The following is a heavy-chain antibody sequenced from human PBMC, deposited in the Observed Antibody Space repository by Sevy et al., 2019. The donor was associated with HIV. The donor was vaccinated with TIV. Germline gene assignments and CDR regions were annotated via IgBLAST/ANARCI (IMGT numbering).Heavy chain of an antibody. CDR3: VRHRNWNRRDGFDI. J-gene: IGHJ3*02. CDR1: GGSITSLY. CDR2: IYYNGNT. V-gene: IGHV4-59*08. D-gene: IGHD1-1*01. Sequence: SETLSLTCTVSGGSITSLYWGWIRQPPGKGLEWIANIYYNGNTNYNPSLKSRVTISLDTSKNQFSLKLSSVTAADTAVYYCVRHRNWNRRDGFDIWGQGTMVTVSS.